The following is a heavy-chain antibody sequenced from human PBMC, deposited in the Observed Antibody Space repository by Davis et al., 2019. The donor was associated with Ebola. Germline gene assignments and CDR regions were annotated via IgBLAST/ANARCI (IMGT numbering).Heavy chain of an antibody. CDR2: IYYSGST. CDR3: ARVIVGTAWFDP. CDR1: GGSISSSSYY. D-gene: IGHD1-26*01. J-gene: IGHJ5*02. Sequence: ETLSLTCTVSGGSISSSSYYWGWIRQPPGKGLEWIGSIYYSGSTYYNPSLKSRVTISVDTSKNQFSLKLSSVTAADTAVYYCARVIVGTAWFDPWGQGTLVTVSS. V-gene: IGHV4-39*01.